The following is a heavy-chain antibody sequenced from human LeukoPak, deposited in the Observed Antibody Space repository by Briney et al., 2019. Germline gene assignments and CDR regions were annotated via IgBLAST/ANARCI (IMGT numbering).Heavy chain of an antibody. CDR3: ARDRDWAFDY. J-gene: IGHJ4*02. Sequence: GGSLRLSCAASGFTFRLYSMNWVRQAPGKGLEWVSYIRSSDGAIAYADSVKGRFTISRDDAKNSLYLQMNSLRDENTAVYYCARDRDWAFDYWGQGTLITVSS. D-gene: IGHD3-9*01. CDR1: GFTFRLYS. CDR2: IRSSDGAI. V-gene: IGHV3-48*02.